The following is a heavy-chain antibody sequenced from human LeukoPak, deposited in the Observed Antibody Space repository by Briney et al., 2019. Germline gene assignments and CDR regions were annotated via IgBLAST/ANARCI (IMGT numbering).Heavy chain of an antibody. CDR1: GFTFNSYA. J-gene: IGHJ4*02. D-gene: IGHD4-23*01. CDR2: ISGDGGTT. Sequence: PGGSLTLSCEASGFTFNSYAMHWVRQAPGKGLEWVSLISGDGGTTYYADSVQGRFIISRDNSKNSLHLQMNSLKTEDTALYYCARDHVYGGADYWGQGTLVTVSS. V-gene: IGHV3-43*02. CDR3: ARDHVYGGADY.